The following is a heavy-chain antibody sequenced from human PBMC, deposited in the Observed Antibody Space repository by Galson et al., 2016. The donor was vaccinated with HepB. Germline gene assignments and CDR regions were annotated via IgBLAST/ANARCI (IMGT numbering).Heavy chain of an antibody. J-gene: IGHJ4*02. CDR3: ARVRSSWYYFDY. Sequence: SLRLSCAASGCTFRSYGMHWVRQAPGKGLEWVAVISYDGNNKYYADSVKGRFTISRDNSKNTLYLQMNSLRAEDTAVYYCARVRSSWYYFDYWGQGTLVTVSS. CDR1: GCTFRSYG. V-gene: IGHV3-30*03. CDR2: ISYDGNNK. D-gene: IGHD6-13*01.